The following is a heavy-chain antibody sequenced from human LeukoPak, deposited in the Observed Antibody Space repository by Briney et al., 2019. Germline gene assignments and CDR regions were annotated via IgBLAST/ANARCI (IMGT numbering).Heavy chain of an antibody. D-gene: IGHD1-26*01. V-gene: IGHV4-59*01. CDR1: GGSISSYY. CDR3: ARGYSGSYGRFDY. J-gene: IGHJ4*02. Sequence: SETLSLACTVSGGSISSYYWSWIRQPPGKGLEWIGYIYYSGSTSYNPSLKSRVTISVDTSKNQFSLKLSSVTAADTAVYYCARGYSGSYGRFDYWGQGTLVTVSS. CDR2: IYYSGST.